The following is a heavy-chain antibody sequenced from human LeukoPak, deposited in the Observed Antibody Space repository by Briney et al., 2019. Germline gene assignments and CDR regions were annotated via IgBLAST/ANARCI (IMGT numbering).Heavy chain of an antibody. V-gene: IGHV1-2*02. J-gene: IGHJ6*03. CDR1: GYTFTGYY. Sequence: ASVKVSCKASGYTFTGYYMHWVRQAPGQGLEWMGWINPNSGGTNYAQKFQGRVTMTRDTSISTAYMELSWLRSDDTAVYYCATQQHERKKYYDFWSGYYTSDYYYYMDVWGKGTTVAVSS. CDR2: INPNSGGT. D-gene: IGHD3-3*01. CDR3: ATQQHERKKYYDFWSGYYTSDYYYYMDV.